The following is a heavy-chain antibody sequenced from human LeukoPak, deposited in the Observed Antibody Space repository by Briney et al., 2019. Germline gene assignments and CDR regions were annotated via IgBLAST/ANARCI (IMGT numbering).Heavy chain of an antibody. D-gene: IGHD3-22*01. Sequence: GGSLRLSCAASGFTFSSYEMNWVRQAPGKGLEWVSYISSSGSTIYYADSVKGRFTISRDNAKNSLYLQMSSLRAEDTAVYYCAREGDSSGYYDYWGQGTLVTVSS. CDR2: ISSSGSTI. CDR1: GFTFSSYE. CDR3: AREGDSSGYYDY. V-gene: IGHV3-48*03. J-gene: IGHJ4*02.